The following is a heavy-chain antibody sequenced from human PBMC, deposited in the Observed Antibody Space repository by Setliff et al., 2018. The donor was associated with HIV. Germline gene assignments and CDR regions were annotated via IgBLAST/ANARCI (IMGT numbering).Heavy chain of an antibody. CDR3: ARHWGSGWYMAMDV. V-gene: IGHV4-39*01. Sequence: SETLSLTCSVSGGSVRSNNYFWSWVRQPPGKGLQYIGPVYYNGVTYFNPSLKSRLTISVDTSKNQFSLKLSSLTAADTAVYYCARHWGSGWYMAMDVWGKGTTVTVS. J-gene: IGHJ6*03. D-gene: IGHD6-19*01. CDR1: GGSVRSNNYF. CDR2: VYYNGVT.